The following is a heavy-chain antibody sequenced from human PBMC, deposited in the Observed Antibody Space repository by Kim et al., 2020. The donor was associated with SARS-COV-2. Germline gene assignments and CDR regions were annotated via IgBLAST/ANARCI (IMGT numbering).Heavy chain of an antibody. D-gene: IGHD2-15*01. J-gene: IGHJ5*02. CDR1: GYTFSSYA. Sequence: SVKVSCKASGYTFSSYAISWVRQAPGQGLEWMGRIIPIVGTTNYAQKFQGRVTITADESTSTAYMELSSLRSEDTAVYYCAREVNYGGNHWGQGTLVTVSS. CDR2: IIPIVGTT. V-gene: IGHV1-69*11. CDR3: AREVNYGGNH.